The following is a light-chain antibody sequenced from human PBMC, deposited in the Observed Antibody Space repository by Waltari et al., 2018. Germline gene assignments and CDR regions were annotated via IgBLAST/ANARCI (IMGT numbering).Light chain of an antibody. CDR1: QSVLYSANNKNY. Sequence: DIVITQSPDSLAMSLGERATINCKSSQSVLYSANNKNYLAWYQQKPGQPPNLLIYWASTRESGVPDRFSGSGSGTDFTLTISSLQAEDVAVYYCQQYYSIPGVFGGGTKVEIK. J-gene: IGKJ4*01. CDR2: WAS. V-gene: IGKV4-1*01. CDR3: QQYYSIPGV.